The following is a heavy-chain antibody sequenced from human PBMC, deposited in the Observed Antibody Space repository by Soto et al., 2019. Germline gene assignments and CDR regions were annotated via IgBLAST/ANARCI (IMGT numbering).Heavy chain of an antibody. V-gene: IGHV3-23*01. CDR2: VSGGGSGP. Sequence: EVQLLESGGGLIQRGGSLRLSCEASGFRFSSHAMTWVRQAPGKGLEWVASVSGGGSGPFYADSVRGRFTISRDNSINALYLQMTSLRPEDTAIYFCAKDQSEVYSSAFNSPLEAWGQGTLVAVSS. D-gene: IGHD3-22*01. CDR1: GFRFSSHA. CDR3: AKDQSEVYSSAFNSPLEA. J-gene: IGHJ5*02.